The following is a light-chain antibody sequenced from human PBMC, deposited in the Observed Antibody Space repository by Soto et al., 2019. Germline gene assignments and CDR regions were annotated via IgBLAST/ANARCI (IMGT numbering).Light chain of an antibody. CDR1: QSVSSN. J-gene: IGKJ1*01. Sequence: EIVMTQSPATLSVSPGERATLSCRASQSVSSNLAWYQQKPVQAPRLLIYGASTRATSIPARFSGSGSGTEFTLTISSLQSEDFAVYYCQQYNNWPWTFGQGTKVEIK. CDR2: GAS. CDR3: QQYNNWPWT. V-gene: IGKV3-15*01.